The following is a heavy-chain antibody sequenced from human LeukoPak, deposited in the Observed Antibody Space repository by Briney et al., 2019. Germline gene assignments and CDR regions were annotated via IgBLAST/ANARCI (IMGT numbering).Heavy chain of an antibody. CDR3: ARGPSIVVVPAAIRSWFDP. V-gene: IGHV4-34*01. CDR2: INHSGST. CDR1: GGSLSGYY. J-gene: IGHJ5*02. D-gene: IGHD2-2*01. Sequence: PSQTLSLTCAVDGGSLSGYYWSWIRQPPGKWLEWIGEINHSGSTNYNPSLKSRVTISVDTSKTQSSLKLSSVTAADTAVYYCARGPSIVVVPAAIRSWFDPWGQGTLVTVSS.